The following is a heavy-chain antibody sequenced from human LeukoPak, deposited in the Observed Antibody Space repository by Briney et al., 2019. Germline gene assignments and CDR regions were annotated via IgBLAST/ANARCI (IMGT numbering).Heavy chain of an antibody. CDR3: ARDVLYSGSPAHAFDI. Sequence: GASVKVSCKASGYTFTGYYMHWVRQAPGQGLEWMGWINPNSGGTNYAQKFQGRVTMTGDTSISTAYMELSRLRSDDTAVYYCARDVLYSGSPAHAFDIWGQGTMVTVSS. J-gene: IGHJ3*02. V-gene: IGHV1-2*02. CDR1: GYTFTGYY. D-gene: IGHD1-26*01. CDR2: INPNSGGT.